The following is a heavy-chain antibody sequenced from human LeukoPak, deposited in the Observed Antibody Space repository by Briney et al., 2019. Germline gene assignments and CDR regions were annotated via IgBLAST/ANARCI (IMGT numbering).Heavy chain of an antibody. CDR2: IRSKAYGGTT. CDR1: GFTFGNFG. D-gene: IGHD5-18*01. J-gene: IGHJ4*02. CDR3: SRERCSYGPFDY. V-gene: IGHV3-49*04. Sequence: GGSLRLSCTASGFTFGNFGMSWVRQAPGKGLQWVGFIRSKAYGGTTEYAASVKGRFTISRDDSTRIAYLQMNSLKTDDTGVYYCSRERCSYGPFDYWGQGTLVTVSS.